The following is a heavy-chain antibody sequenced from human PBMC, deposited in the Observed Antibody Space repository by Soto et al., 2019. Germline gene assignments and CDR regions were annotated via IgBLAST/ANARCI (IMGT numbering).Heavy chain of an antibody. CDR2: ISSSGSGI. Sequence: PGGSLRLSCAASGFTFSDYYMTWIRQAPGKGLEWVSYISSSGSGIYYPDSMKGRFTISRDNPKKSLYLQMTSLRAVDTAVYYCARAYSDAFDIWGRRTMVTVSS. V-gene: IGHV3-11*01. CDR3: ARAYSDAFDI. J-gene: IGHJ3*02. CDR1: GFTFSDYY. D-gene: IGHD2-15*01.